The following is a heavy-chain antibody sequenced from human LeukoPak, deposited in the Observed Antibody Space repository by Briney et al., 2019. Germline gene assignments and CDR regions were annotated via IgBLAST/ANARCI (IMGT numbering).Heavy chain of an antibody. J-gene: IGHJ4*02. Sequence: GGSLRLSCAASGFTFSSYSMNWVRQAPGKGLEWVSSISSSGTYVYYADSVKGRFTISRDNAKNSLSLQMNSLRADDAAVYYCARSIEVVVITPFDYWGQGTLVTVSS. D-gene: IGHD3-22*01. CDR1: GFTFSSYS. CDR3: ARSIEVVVITPFDY. CDR2: ISSSGTYV. V-gene: IGHV3-21*01.